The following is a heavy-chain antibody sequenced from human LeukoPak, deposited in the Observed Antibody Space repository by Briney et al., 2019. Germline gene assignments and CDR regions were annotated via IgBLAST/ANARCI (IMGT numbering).Heavy chain of an antibody. CDR1: GFTFSGSA. Sequence: GGSLRLSCAASGFTFSGSAMHWVRQACGKGLEWVGRIRTKANSYATAYAASVKGRFTISRDDSKNTAYLQMNSLKTEDTAVYYCTRLVSSLIAVAGQDYWGQGTLVTVSS. CDR2: IRTKANSYAT. CDR3: TRLVSSLIAVAGQDY. V-gene: IGHV3-73*01. J-gene: IGHJ4*02. D-gene: IGHD6-19*01.